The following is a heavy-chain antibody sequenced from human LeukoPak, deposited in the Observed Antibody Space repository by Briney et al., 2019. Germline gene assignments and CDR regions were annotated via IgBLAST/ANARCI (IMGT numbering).Heavy chain of an antibody. Sequence: GGSLRLSCAASGFTFSSYAMSWVRQAPGKGLGWVSGIISSGGRTYYGDSVKGRFIISRDNSKNTLSLQMNSLRAEDTAVYYCAKVSSPTGYCGGGSCAFDYWGQGTLVTVSS. D-gene: IGHD2-15*01. CDR3: AKVSSPTGYCGGGSCAFDY. CDR1: GFTFSSYA. J-gene: IGHJ4*02. V-gene: IGHV3-23*01. CDR2: IISSGGRT.